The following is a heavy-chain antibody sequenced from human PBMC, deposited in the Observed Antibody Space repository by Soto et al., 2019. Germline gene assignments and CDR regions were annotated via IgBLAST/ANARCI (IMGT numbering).Heavy chain of an antibody. CDR3: ARKEEDDHVWGKSPLD. J-gene: IGHJ4*03. CDR2: INGPGDDT. Sequence: GGSLRLSCAASGFTFPNYAMSWVRQAPGKGLEWVSSINGPGDDTYYADSVKGRFTISRDNSKHTLYLQMNSLRAEDTALYYCARKEEDDHVWGKSPLDWGQGTLVTVSS. V-gene: IGHV3-23*01. D-gene: IGHD3-16*01. CDR1: GFTFPNYA.